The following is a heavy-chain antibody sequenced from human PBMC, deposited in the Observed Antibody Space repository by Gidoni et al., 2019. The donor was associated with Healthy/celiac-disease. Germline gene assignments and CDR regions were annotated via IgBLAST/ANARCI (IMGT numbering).Heavy chain of an antibody. Sequence: EVQLVESGGGLVQPGGSLGLPCAPSGFPFSAYSMNWVRQAPGKGLEWVSYISSSSSTIYYADSVKGRFTISRDNAKNSLYLQMNSLRAEDTAVYYCARGLRAAAAGHYGMDVWGQGTTVTVSS. D-gene: IGHD6-13*01. V-gene: IGHV3-48*01. CDR1: GFPFSAYS. J-gene: IGHJ6*02. CDR3: ARGLRAAAAGHYGMDV. CDR2: ISSSSSTI.